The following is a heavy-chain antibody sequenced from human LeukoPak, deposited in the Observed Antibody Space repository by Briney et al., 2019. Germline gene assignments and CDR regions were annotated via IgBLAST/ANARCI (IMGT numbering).Heavy chain of an antibody. CDR1: GGSISSGDYY. D-gene: IGHD3-22*01. Sequence: PSETLSLTCTVSGGSISSGDYYWSWIRQPPGKGLEWIGYIYYSGSTYYNPSLKSRVTISVDTSKNQFSLKLSSVTAADTAVYYCARGLVYYDSSGYYNLGYYFDYWCQGTLVTVSS. CDR3: ARGLVYYDSSGYYNLGYYFDY. CDR2: IYYSGST. J-gene: IGHJ4*02. V-gene: IGHV4-30-4*01.